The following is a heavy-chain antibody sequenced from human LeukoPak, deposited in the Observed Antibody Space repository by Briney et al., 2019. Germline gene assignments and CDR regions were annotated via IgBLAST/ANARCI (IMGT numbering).Heavy chain of an antibody. Sequence: GGSLRLSCAASGFTFSSYGMHWVRQAPGKGLEWVAFIRYDGSNKYYADSVKGRFTISRDNSKNTLYLQMNSLRAEDTAVYYCANERYGSGSYYPDYWGQGTLVTVSS. D-gene: IGHD3-10*01. CDR1: GFTFSSYG. V-gene: IGHV3-30*02. CDR2: IRYDGSNK. CDR3: ANERYGSGSYYPDY. J-gene: IGHJ4*02.